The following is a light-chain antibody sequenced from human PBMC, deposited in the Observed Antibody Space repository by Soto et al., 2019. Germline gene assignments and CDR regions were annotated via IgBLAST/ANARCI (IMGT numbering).Light chain of an antibody. CDR3: QQYGSSQYT. V-gene: IGKV3-20*01. CDR2: GGS. CDR1: QSVSSSY. Sequence: IVLTQSPGTLSLSPGERATLSCRASQSVSSSYLAWYQQKPSQSPRLVIYGGSTRAIGIPARFSGSGSGTDFTLTISRLEPEDFAIYYCQQYGSSQYTFGQGTKV. J-gene: IGKJ2*01.